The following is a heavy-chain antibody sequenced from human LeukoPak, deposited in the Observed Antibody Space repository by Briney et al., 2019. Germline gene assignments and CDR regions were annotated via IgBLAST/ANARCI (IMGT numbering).Heavy chain of an antibody. CDR1: GGSISSYC. CDR2: VYSSGST. V-gene: IGHV4-4*07. D-gene: IGHD6-19*01. CDR3: ARAYPTFGIAVAGREYFDY. Sequence: PSETLSLTCTVSGGSISSYCWSWIRQPAGKGLEWIGRVYSSGSTKYNPSLKSRVTMSVDTSKNQFSLKLSSVTAADTAVYYCARAYPTFGIAVAGREYFDYWGQGTLVTVSS. J-gene: IGHJ4*02.